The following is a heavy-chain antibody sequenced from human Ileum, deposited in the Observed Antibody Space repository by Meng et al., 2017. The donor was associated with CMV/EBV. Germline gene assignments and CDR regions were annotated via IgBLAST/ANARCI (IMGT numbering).Heavy chain of an antibody. V-gene: IGHV3-11*01. CDR3: ARKGGPDY. D-gene: IGHD2-15*01. CDR1: GFTFSDHY. CDR2: ISNSGGTI. J-gene: IGHJ4*02. Sequence: LRLSCAASGFTFSDHYMSCIRQAPGKGLEWISYISNSGGTIDYAGSVKGRFTISRDNAKKSLYLQMNSLRAEDTAVYYCARKGGPDYWGQGTLVTVSS.